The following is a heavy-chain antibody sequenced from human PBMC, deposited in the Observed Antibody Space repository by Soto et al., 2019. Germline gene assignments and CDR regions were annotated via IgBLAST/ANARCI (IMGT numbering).Heavy chain of an antibody. CDR3: AKDKRGSEDAFDV. D-gene: IGHD1-26*01. Sequence: TLSCAASGFTFSSYAMSWVSQAPGKGLEWVSAISGSGGSTYYADSVKGRFTISRDNSRNTLYMPMNSLRAEDTAVYYCAKDKRGSEDAFDVWGQGTMVTVSS. V-gene: IGHV3-23*01. CDR1: GFTFSSYA. J-gene: IGHJ3*01. CDR2: ISGSGGST.